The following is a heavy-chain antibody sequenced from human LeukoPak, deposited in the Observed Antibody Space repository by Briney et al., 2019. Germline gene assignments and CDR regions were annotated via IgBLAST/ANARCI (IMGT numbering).Heavy chain of an antibody. Sequence: GASVKVSCKAPGYTFTSYGISWVRRAPGQGLEWMGWISAYNGNTNYAQKLQGRVTMTTDTSTSTAYMELRSLRSDDTAVYYCARAPSYYDSSSYYVGTEFDYWGQGTLVTVSS. J-gene: IGHJ4*02. V-gene: IGHV1-18*01. CDR2: ISAYNGNT. CDR3: ARAPSYYDSSSYYVGTEFDY. CDR1: GYTFTSYG. D-gene: IGHD3-22*01.